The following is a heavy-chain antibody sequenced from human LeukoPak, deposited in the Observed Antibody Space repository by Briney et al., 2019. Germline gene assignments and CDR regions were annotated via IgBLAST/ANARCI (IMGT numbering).Heavy chain of an antibody. V-gene: IGHV1-46*01. CDR3: ARANGDSSYFDY. CDR1: GYTFTSNH. Sequence: ASVKVSCKASGYTFTSNHIHCVRQAPGQGLEWMGVINPSGDSTNYAQKFQGRVTMTTDTSTSTAYMELRSLRSDDTAVYYCARANGDSSYFDYWGQGTLATVSS. D-gene: IGHD4-17*01. CDR2: INPSGDST. J-gene: IGHJ4*02.